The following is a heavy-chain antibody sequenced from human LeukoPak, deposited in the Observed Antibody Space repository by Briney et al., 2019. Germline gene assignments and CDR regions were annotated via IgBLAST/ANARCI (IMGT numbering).Heavy chain of an antibody. CDR2: IYHSGST. Sequence: SETLSLTCTVSGYSISSGYYWGWIRQPPGKGLEWIGSIYHSGSTYYNPSLKSRVTISVDTSKNQFSLKLSSVTAADTAVYYCARAGPYYYGSGSYYPPYYYYMDVWGKGTTVTISS. D-gene: IGHD3-10*01. CDR1: GYSISSGYY. J-gene: IGHJ6*03. V-gene: IGHV4-38-2*02. CDR3: ARAGPYYYGSGSYYPPYYYYMDV.